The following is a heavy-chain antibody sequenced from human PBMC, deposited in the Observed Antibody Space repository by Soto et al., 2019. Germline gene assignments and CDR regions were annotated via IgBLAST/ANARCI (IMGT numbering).Heavy chain of an antibody. V-gene: IGHV3-23*01. CDR2: ISGSGGST. Sequence: EVQLLESGGGLVQPGGSLRLSCAASGFTFSSYAMSWVRQAPGKGLEWVSAISGSGGSTYYADSVKGRFTISRDNSKNTLDLQMNSLRAEDTAGYYCAKDRAINYYYGMDVWGQGTTVTVSS. J-gene: IGHJ6*02. CDR1: GFTFSSYA. CDR3: AKDRAINYYYGMDV.